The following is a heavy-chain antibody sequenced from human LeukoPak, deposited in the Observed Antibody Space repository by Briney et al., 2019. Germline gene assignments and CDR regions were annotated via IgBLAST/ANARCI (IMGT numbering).Heavy chain of an antibody. V-gene: IGHV1-2*02. CDR2: INPNSGGT. CDR1: GYTFTGYY. CDR3: ARDRDYDILTGYYNNWFDP. Sequence: GASVKASCKASGYTFTGYYMHWVRQAPGQGLEWMGWINPNSGGTNYAQKFQGRVTMTRDTSISTAYMELSRLRSDDTAVYYCARDRDYDILTGYYNNWFDPWGQGTLVTVSS. D-gene: IGHD3-9*01. J-gene: IGHJ5*02.